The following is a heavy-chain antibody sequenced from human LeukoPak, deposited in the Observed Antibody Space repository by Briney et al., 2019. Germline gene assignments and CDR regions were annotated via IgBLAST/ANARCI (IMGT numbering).Heavy chain of an antibody. CDR1: GFTFTNAW. V-gene: IGHV3-21*01. D-gene: IGHD3-22*01. CDR3: ARVRDSSGPLGKYYYYYGMDV. J-gene: IGHJ6*02. Sequence: GGSLRLSCAASGFTFTNAWMTWVRQAPGKGLEWVSSISSSSSYIYYADSVKDRFTISRDNAKNSLYLQMNSLRAEDTAVYYCARVRDSSGPLGKYYYYYGMDVWGQGTTVTVSS. CDR2: ISSSSSYI.